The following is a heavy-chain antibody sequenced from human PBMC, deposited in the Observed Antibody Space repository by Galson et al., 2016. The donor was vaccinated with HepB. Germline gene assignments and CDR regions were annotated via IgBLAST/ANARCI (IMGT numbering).Heavy chain of an antibody. CDR1: GFIVSSHY. V-gene: IGHV3-53*01. D-gene: IGHD3-10*01. CDR2: IYSGGAT. J-gene: IGHJ5*02. Sequence: SLRLSCAGSGFIVSSHYMNWVRQPPGKGLEWVAIIYSGGATYYADSVKGRFTISRDNPKNTLYLQMNSLRAEDTAVYYCSTDYPSPGFEGEWFDPWGQGTLVTVSS. CDR3: STDYPSPGFEGEWFDP.